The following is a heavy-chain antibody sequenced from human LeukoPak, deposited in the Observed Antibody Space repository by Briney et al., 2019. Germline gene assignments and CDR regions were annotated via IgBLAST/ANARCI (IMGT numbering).Heavy chain of an antibody. Sequence: GGSLRLSCAASGFTFSSYGMHWVRQAPGKGLEWVAFIRYDGTNKYYADSVEGRVTISRDNSNNTLYLQMNSLRAEDTAVYYCAKDVWAYYGSGSYYFDYWGQGTLVTVSS. V-gene: IGHV3-30*02. CDR2: IRYDGTNK. J-gene: IGHJ4*02. CDR3: AKDVWAYYGSGSYYFDY. CDR1: GFTFSSYG. D-gene: IGHD3-10*01.